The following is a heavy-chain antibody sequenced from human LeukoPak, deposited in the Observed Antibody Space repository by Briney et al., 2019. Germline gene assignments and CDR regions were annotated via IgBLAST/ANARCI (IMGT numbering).Heavy chain of an antibody. J-gene: IGHJ4*02. D-gene: IGHD3-10*01. Sequence: GGSLRLSCAASGFTFSSYWMHWVRQAPGKGLVWVSRINSDGSTTDYAGSVEGRFTISRDNAKNTLYLQMNSLRVEDTAVYYCVGYYGIDYWGQGTLVTVSS. V-gene: IGHV3-74*01. CDR3: VGYYGIDY. CDR1: GFTFSSYW. CDR2: INSDGSTT.